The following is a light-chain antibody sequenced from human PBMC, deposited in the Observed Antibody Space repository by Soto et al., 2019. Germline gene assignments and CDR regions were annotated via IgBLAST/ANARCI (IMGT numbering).Light chain of an antibody. CDR2: EDS. Sequence: NFMLTQPHFVSDSPGKTVTISCTGSSGSIADNFVQWYQQRPGSAPTTVIYEDSKRPSGVPDRFSGSIDSSSNSASLTISGLRTEDEAVYYCQSYAGNYHWVFGGGTKLTVL. CDR1: SGSIADNF. CDR3: QSYAGNYHWV. J-gene: IGLJ3*02. V-gene: IGLV6-57*02.